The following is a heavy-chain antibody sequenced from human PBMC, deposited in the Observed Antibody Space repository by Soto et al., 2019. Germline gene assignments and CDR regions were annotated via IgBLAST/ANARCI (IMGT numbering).Heavy chain of an antibody. Sequence: PGGSLRLSCAASGFTFSSYSMNWVRQAPGKGLEWVSYISSSSSTIYYADSVKGRFTISRDNAKNSPYLQMNSLRDEDTAVYFCARDRVVWSGYYTYTSWFDPWGQGTLVTVSS. CDR1: GFTFSSYS. V-gene: IGHV3-48*02. CDR3: ARDRVVWSGYYTYTSWFDP. CDR2: ISSSSSTI. J-gene: IGHJ5*02. D-gene: IGHD3-3*01.